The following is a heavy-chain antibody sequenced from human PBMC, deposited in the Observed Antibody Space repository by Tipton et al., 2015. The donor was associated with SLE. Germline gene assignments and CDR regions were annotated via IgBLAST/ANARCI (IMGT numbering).Heavy chain of an antibody. V-gene: IGHV3-30*02. CDR1: GFTFSSHG. D-gene: IGHD5/OR15-5a*01. CDR2: MRYDETNK. CDR3: AKASGAVYGTEYFDY. J-gene: IGHJ4*02. Sequence: SLRLSCSASGFTFSSHGMHWVRQAPGKGLEWVAYMRYDETNKYYADSVKGRFTISRDNSKNPLFLQMNSLRPQDTAVYYCAKASGAVYGTEYFDYWGQGTLVTVSS.